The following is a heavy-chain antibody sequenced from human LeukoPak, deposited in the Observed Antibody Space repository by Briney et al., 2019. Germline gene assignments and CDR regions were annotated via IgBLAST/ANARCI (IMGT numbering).Heavy chain of an antibody. V-gene: IGHV1-8*01. CDR1: GYTFTSYD. Sequence: ASVKVSCKASGYTFTSYDIHWVRPATGQGLEWMGWMNPNSGNTGYAQKFQGRVTMTRNTSISTAYMELSSLRFEDTAVYYCANRPHSSEDWFDPWGQGTLVTVSS. CDR2: MNPNSGNT. CDR3: ANRPHSSEDWFDP. D-gene: IGHD6-19*01. J-gene: IGHJ5*02.